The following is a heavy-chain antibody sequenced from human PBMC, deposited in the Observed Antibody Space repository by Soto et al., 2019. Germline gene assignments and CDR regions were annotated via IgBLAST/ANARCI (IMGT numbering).Heavy chain of an antibody. CDR3: AREKSVRFDP. J-gene: IGHJ5*02. CDR1: GFTFSSYA. CDR2: ISYDGSNK. Sequence: PGGSLRLSCAASGFTFSSYAMHWVRQAPGKGLEWVAVISYDGSNKYYADSVKGRFTISRDNSKNTLYLQMNSLRAEDTAVYYCAREKSVRFDPWGQGTLVTVSS. V-gene: IGHV3-30-3*01.